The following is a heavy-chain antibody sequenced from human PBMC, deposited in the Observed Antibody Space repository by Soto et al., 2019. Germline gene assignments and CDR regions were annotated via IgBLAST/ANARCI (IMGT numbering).Heavy chain of an antibody. D-gene: IGHD2-2*02. CDR2: IYHGGST. V-gene: IGHV4-38-2*01. CDR3: ARHARFCSSATCYSEAFDI. CDR1: GYSISSGYY. J-gene: IGHJ3*02. Sequence: PSETLSLTCAVSGYSISSGYYWGWLRQPPGKGLEWIGSIYHGGSTYYNPSLNSRVTLSIDMTNNHVSLILNSVTAADSSVYYCARHARFCSSATCYSEAFDIWGHGSMVTVS.